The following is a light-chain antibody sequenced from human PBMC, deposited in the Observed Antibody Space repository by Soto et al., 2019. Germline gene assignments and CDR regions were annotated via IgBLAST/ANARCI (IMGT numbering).Light chain of an antibody. CDR1: QSVSSY. Sequence: EIVLTQAPATLSLSPGERATLSCRASQSVSSYLAWYQQKPGQAPXXLIYESSNRATGIAARFSGSGSGTDFTLTISSLEPEDFAVYYCQQYDNWPLTFGGGTKVDI. CDR3: QQYDNWPLT. CDR2: ESS. J-gene: IGKJ4*01. V-gene: IGKV3-11*01.